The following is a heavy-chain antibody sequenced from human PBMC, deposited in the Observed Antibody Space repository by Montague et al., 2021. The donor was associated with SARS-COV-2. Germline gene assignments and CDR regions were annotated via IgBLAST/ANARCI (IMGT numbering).Heavy chain of an antibody. J-gene: IGHJ3*02. Sequence: CAISGDSVSSSTATWNWIRQSPSRGLERLGRTYYRSKWYHDYAISLKSRITINPDTSKNQFSLQLSSVAPEDTAVFYCARTTTRMLYPENAFDIWGQGTMVTVSS. CDR3: ARTTTRMLYPENAFDI. CDR1: GDSVSSSTAT. V-gene: IGHV6-1*01. D-gene: IGHD2-15*01. CDR2: TYYRSKWYH.